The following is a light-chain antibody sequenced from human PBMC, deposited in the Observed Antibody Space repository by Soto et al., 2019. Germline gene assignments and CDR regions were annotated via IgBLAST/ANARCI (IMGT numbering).Light chain of an antibody. V-gene: IGKV3-15*01. CDR1: QSVLNN. Sequence: VMTQSPATLSVSPGERATLSCRASQSVLNNLAWYQQKPGQAPRLLIYDTFTRATGIPARFSGSGSGTKFALTISSLQFENFAVYYCQQYNHWKTFGGGTKVDIK. J-gene: IGKJ4*01. CDR2: DTF. CDR3: QQYNHWKT.